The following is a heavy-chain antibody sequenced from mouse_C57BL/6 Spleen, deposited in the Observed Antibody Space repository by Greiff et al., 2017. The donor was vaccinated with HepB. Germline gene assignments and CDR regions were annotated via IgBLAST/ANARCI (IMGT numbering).Heavy chain of an antibody. Sequence: EVKLMESGAELVRPGASVKLSCTASGFNIKDDYMHWVKQRPEQGLEWIGWIDPENGDTEYASKFQGKATITADTSSNTAYLQLSSLTSEDTAVYYCTTPDGYYGYWGQGTTLTVSS. D-gene: IGHD2-3*01. V-gene: IGHV14-4*01. J-gene: IGHJ2*01. CDR3: TTPDGYYGY. CDR1: GFNIKDDY. CDR2: IDPENGDT.